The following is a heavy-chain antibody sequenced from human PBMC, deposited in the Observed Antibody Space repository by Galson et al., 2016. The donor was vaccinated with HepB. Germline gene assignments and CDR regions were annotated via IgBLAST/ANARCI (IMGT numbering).Heavy chain of an antibody. CDR2: IHSSGST. CDR3: AREGTH. J-gene: IGHJ4*02. CDR1: GGTVTSGSDY. V-gene: IGHV4-61*01. Sequence: SETLSLTCTVAGGTVTSGSDYWTWIRQPPGKGLEWFGYIHSSGSTNYNPSLKSRVTISVDTSKNQFSLRLSSVTAADTAMYYCAREGTHWGQGTLVTVSS.